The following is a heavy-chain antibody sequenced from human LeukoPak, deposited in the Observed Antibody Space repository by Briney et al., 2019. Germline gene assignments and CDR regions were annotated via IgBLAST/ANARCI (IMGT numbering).Heavy chain of an antibody. J-gene: IGHJ4*02. CDR2: INPNSGGT. CDR3: ARDRSPIVVVPAAMGY. D-gene: IGHD2-2*01. V-gene: IGHV1-2*02. Sequence: ASVKVSCKASGYTFTGYCMHWVRQAPGQGLEWMGWINPNSGGTNYAQKFQGRVTMTRDTSISTAYMELSRLRSDDTAVYYCARDRSPIVVVPAAMGYWGQGTLVTVSS. CDR1: GYTFTGYC.